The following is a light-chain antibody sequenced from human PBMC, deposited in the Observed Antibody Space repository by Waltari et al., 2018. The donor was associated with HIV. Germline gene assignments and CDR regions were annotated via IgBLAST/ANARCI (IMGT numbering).Light chain of an antibody. CDR3: QSFDNSLSAVL. CDR1: SSNIGAHYG. Sequence: QSVLTQPPSVSGAPGQTVTISCTGSSSNIGAHYGVNWYQQRPGTAPRLLIFSDHNRPSGVPDRFSGSRSCTSASLAITGLQAEDESDYYCQSFDNSLSAVLFGGGTKLTVL. J-gene: IGLJ3*02. CDR2: SDH. V-gene: IGLV1-40*01.